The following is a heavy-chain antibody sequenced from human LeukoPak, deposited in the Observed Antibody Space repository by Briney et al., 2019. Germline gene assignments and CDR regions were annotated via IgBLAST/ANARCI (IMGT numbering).Heavy chain of an antibody. V-gene: IGHV4-59*01. Sequence: SETLSLTCTVSGGSISSYYWSWIRQPPGKGLEWIGYIYYSGSTNYNPSLESRVTISVDTSKNQFSLKLSSVTAADTAVYYCARNRDGYNSFDYWGQGTLATVSS. D-gene: IGHD5-24*01. J-gene: IGHJ4*02. CDR1: GGSISSYY. CDR2: IYYSGST. CDR3: ARNRDGYNSFDY.